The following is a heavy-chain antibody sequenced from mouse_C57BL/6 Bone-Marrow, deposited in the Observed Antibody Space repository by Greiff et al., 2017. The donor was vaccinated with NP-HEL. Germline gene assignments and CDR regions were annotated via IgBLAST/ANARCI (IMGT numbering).Heavy chain of an antibody. CDR1: GYTFTDYE. V-gene: IGHV1-15*01. CDR2: IDPETGGT. CDR3: TRSGSSFFAWFAY. J-gene: IGHJ3*01. Sequence: QVQLQQSGAELVRPGASVTLSCKASGYTFTDYEMHWVKQTPVHGLEWIGAIDPETGGTAYNQKFKGKAILTADKSSSTAYMELRSLTSEDSAVYYCTRSGSSFFAWFAYWGQGTLVTVSA. D-gene: IGHD1-1*01.